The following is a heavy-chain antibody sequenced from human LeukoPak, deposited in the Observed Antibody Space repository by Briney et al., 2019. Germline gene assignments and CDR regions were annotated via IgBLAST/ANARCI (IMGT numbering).Heavy chain of an antibody. J-gene: IGHJ4*02. D-gene: IGHD2-21*02. CDR2: IIPIFGTA. Sequence: SVKVSCKASGGTFSSYAISWVRQAPGQGLEWMGGIIPIFGTANYAQKFQGRVTITADESTSTAYMELSSLRSEDTAVYYCARDGGSKYCGGDCYYYWGQGTLVAVSS. CDR1: GGTFSSYA. CDR3: ARDGGSKYCGGDCYYY. V-gene: IGHV1-69*13.